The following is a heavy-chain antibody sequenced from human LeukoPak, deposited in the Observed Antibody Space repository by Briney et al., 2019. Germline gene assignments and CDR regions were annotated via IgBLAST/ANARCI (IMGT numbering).Heavy chain of an antibody. J-gene: IGHJ5*02. CDR2: ISAYNGNT. CDR3: ARDMYYYSRTGFDP. V-gene: IGHV1-18*01. D-gene: IGHD3-10*01. Sequence: ASVKVSCKTSGYTFNSCGISWVRQAPGQGLEWMGWISAYNGNTNYAQKLQGRVTMTTDTSTSTAYMELRSLRSDDTAVYYCARDMYYYSRTGFDPWGQGTLVTVSS. CDR1: GYTFNSCG.